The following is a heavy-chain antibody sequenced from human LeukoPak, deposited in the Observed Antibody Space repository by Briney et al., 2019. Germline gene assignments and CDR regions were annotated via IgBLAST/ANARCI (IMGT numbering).Heavy chain of an antibody. Sequence: KPSETLSLTCTVSGGSISSSRDYWGWIRQPPGKGLEWIGSIYYSGSTYYNPSLKSRVTISVDTSKNQFSLKLSSVTAADTAAYYCARHVEIAVAGPIDYWGQGTLVTVSS. V-gene: IGHV4-39*01. D-gene: IGHD6-19*01. CDR2: IYYSGST. CDR1: GGSISSSRDY. J-gene: IGHJ4*02. CDR3: ARHVEIAVAGPIDY.